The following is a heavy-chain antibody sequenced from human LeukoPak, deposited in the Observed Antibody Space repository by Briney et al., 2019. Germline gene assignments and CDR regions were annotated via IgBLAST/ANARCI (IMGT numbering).Heavy chain of an antibody. Sequence: GGSLRLSCAASGFTFSSYGMHWVRQAPGKGLEWVAVIWYDGSNKYYADSVKGRFTISRDNSKNTLYPQMNSLRAEDTAVYYCARDEGYCSSTSCYTQMGFDYWGQGTLVTVSS. CDR1: GFTFSSYG. J-gene: IGHJ4*02. CDR3: ARDEGYCSSTSCYTQMGFDY. D-gene: IGHD2-2*02. CDR2: IWYDGSNK. V-gene: IGHV3-33*01.